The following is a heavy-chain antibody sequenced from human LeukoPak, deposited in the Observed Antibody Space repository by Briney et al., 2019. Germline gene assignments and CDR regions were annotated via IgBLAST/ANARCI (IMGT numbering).Heavy chain of an antibody. CDR2: ISSSSSYI. CDR3: ARGACSGGSCYPIGYGMDV. Sequence: GGSLRPSCAASGFTFSSYSMNWVRQAPGKGLEWVSSISSSSSYIYYADSVKGRFTISRDNAKNSLYLQMNSLRAEDTAVYYCARGACSGGSCYPIGYGMDVWGQGTTVTVSS. CDR1: GFTFSSYS. D-gene: IGHD2-15*01. J-gene: IGHJ6*02. V-gene: IGHV3-21*01.